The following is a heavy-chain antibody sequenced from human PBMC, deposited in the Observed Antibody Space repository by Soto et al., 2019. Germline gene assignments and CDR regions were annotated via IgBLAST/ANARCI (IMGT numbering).Heavy chain of an antibody. J-gene: IGHJ6*02. CDR2: MNPNSGNT. CDR1: GYTFTSYD. V-gene: IGHV1-8*01. CDR3: GGWRQPEGYGMDV. D-gene: IGHD5-18*01. Sequence: QVQLVQSGAEVKKPGASVKVSCKASGYTFTSYDINWVRQATGQGLEWMGWMNPNSGNTGYAQKFQRRVXXTXNXXISTAYMEPSSLRSEDTAGYYRGGWRQPEGYGMDVRGQGPTVTVSS.